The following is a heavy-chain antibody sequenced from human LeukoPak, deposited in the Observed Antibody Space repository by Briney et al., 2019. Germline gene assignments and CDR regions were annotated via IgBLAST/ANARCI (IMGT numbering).Heavy chain of an antibody. Sequence: GASVKVSCKVSGYTLTELSMHWVRQAPGKGLEWMGGFDPEDGETIYAQKFRGRVTMTEDTSTDTAYMELSSLRSEDTAVYYCATGELLGYSSSWYPISWFDPWGQGTLVTVSS. D-gene: IGHD6-13*01. J-gene: IGHJ5*02. CDR1: GYTLTELS. CDR3: ATGELLGYSSSWYPISWFDP. CDR2: FDPEDGET. V-gene: IGHV1-24*01.